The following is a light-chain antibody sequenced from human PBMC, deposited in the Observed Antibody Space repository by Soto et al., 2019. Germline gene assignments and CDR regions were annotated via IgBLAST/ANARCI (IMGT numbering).Light chain of an antibody. CDR2: EVS. Sequence: QSVLTQPASVSGSPGQSITISCTGTSSDVGSYNLVSWYQQHPGKAPKLIIYEVSKRPSGVSNRFSGSKSGNTASLTISGLQAEDEADYYCCSYAGSTTFEWVFGGGTQLAVL. V-gene: IGLV2-23*02. CDR1: SSDVGSYNL. CDR3: CSYAGSTTFEWV. J-gene: IGLJ3*02.